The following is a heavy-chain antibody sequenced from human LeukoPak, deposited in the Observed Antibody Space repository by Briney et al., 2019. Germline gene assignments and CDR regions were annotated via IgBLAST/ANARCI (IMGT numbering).Heavy chain of an antibody. D-gene: IGHD3-3*01. CDR3: ARAIFGVVISSSDP. J-gene: IGHJ5*02. CDR1: GFTFSSYS. Sequence: GGSLRPSCAASGFTFSSYSMNWVRQAPGKGLEWVSSISSSSSYIYYADSVKGRFTISRDNAKNSLYLQMNSLRAEDTAVYYCARAIFGVVISSSDPWGQGTLVTVSS. CDR2: ISSSSSYI. V-gene: IGHV3-21*01.